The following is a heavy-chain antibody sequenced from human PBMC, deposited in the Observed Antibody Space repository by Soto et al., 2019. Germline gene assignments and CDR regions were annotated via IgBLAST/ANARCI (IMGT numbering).Heavy chain of an antibody. J-gene: IGHJ4*02. CDR1: GDTFSFYT. D-gene: IGHD3-10*01. CDR2: VNPILSMS. CDR3: ATSYGSGYRAFDY. V-gene: IGHV1-69*02. Sequence: QVQLVQSGAELKKPGSSVKVSCKASGDTFSFYTINWVRQAPGLGLEWMGRVNPILSMSNYAQKFQGRVTMTADKSTSTAYMELRSLRSEDTAVYYCATSYGSGYRAFDYWGQGALVTVSS.